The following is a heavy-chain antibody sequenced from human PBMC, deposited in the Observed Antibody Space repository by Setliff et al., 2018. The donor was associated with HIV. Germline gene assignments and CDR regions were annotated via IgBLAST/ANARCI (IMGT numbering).Heavy chain of an antibody. CDR3: ARDRFCSRGSCYEPNWFDP. CDR2: IIPRVGTV. Sequence: ASVKVSCKASGGTFSTYAISWVRQAPGQGLEWMGGIIPRVGTVNYAQKFQVRVTITADGSTSTAYMELKSLRSEDSAVYYCARDRFCSRGSCYEPNWFDPWGQGTLVTVSS. V-gene: IGHV1-69*13. D-gene: IGHD2-15*01. CDR1: GGTFSTYA. J-gene: IGHJ5*02.